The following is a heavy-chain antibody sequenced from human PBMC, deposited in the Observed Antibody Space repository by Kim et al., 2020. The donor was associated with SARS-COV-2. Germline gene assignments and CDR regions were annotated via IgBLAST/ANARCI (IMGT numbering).Heavy chain of an antibody. CDR3: ARQDAWFDP. V-gene: IGHV4-31*03. J-gene: IGHJ5*02. Sequence: SETLSLTCTVSGDSISSGGYYWSWIRQHPGKGLEWIGYIHYSGSTYYNPSLKSRVTISLDTSENQFSLKVNSVTAADTAVYDCARQDAWFDPWCQGTLVT. CDR1: GDSISSGGYY. CDR2: IHYSGST.